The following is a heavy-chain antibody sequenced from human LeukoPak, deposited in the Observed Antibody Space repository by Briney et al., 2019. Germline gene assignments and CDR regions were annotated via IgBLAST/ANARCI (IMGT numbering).Heavy chain of an antibody. Sequence: GGSLRLSCAASGFTFSSYAMSWVRQAPGKGLEWVSGISGSGGSTYYADSVKGRFTISRDNSKNTLYLQMNSLRAEDTAVYYCAKTPSPSAAAAGTGDYWGQGTLVTVSS. CDR1: GFTFSSYA. CDR2: ISGSGGST. V-gene: IGHV3-23*01. CDR3: AKTPSPSAAAAGTGDY. D-gene: IGHD6-13*01. J-gene: IGHJ4*02.